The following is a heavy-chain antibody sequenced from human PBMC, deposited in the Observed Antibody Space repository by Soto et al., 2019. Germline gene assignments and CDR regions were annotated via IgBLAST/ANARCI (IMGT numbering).Heavy chain of an antibody. V-gene: IGHV3-30*18. CDR2: ISYDGSNK. J-gene: IGHJ4*02. D-gene: IGHD3-22*01. CDR1: GFTFSSYG. CDR3: AKDGDTYYYDSSFWFDY. Sequence: GGSLRLSCAASGFTFSSYGMRWVRQAPGKGLEWVAVISYDGSNKYYADSVKGRFTISRDNSKNTLYLQMNSLRAEDTAVYYCAKDGDTYYYDSSFWFDYWGQGTLVTVSS.